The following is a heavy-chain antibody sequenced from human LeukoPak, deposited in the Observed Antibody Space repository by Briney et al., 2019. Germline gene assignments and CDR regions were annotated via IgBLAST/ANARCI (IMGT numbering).Heavy chain of an antibody. CDR3: ARQVPDYYDGSGYYP. V-gene: IGHV4-59*08. Sequence: SETLSLTCTVSGASVTTHYWSWIRQPPGKGLEWIGNIFYRGINSYHSSYDSSLQSRVTMSIDTSKNQFSLKLSSVTAADTAVYFCARQVPDYYDGSGYYPWGQGTLVTVSS. D-gene: IGHD3-22*01. CDR1: GASVTTHY. J-gene: IGHJ4*02. CDR2: IFYRGINSYHS.